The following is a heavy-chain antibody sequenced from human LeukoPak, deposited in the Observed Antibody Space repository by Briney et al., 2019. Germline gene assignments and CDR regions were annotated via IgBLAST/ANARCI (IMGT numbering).Heavy chain of an antibody. CDR3: AREEGRELGSAYYYYMDV. D-gene: IGHD1-26*01. CDR2: ISYDGSNK. J-gene: IGHJ6*03. CDR1: GFTFSSYA. V-gene: IGHV3-30-3*01. Sequence: GGSLRLSCAASGFTFSSYAMHWDRQAPGKGLEWVAVISYDGSNKYYADSVKGRFTISRDNSKNTLYLQMNSLRAEDTAVYYCAREEGRELGSAYYYYMDVWGKGTTVTVSS.